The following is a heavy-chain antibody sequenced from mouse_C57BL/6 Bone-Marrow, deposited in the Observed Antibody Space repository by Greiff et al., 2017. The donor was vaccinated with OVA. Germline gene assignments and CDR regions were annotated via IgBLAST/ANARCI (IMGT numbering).Heavy chain of an antibody. Sequence: EVMLVESGAELVRPGASVKLSCTASGFNIKDDYMHWVKQRPEQGLEWIGWIDPENGDTEYASKFQGKATITADTSSNTAYLQLSSLTSEDTAVYYCTPIYYDYNFDDWGKGTTLTVSS. V-gene: IGHV14-4*01. CDR1: GFNIKDDY. J-gene: IGHJ2*01. CDR2: IDPENGDT. CDR3: TPIYYDYNFDD. D-gene: IGHD2-4*01.